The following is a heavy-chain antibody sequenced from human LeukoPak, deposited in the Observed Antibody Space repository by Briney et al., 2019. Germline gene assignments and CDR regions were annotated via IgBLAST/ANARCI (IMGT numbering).Heavy chain of an antibody. J-gene: IGHJ4*02. V-gene: IGHV3-23*01. D-gene: IGHD6-19*01. CDR1: GFAFRNYA. Sequence: GGSLRLSCAASGFAFRNYAMSWVRQAPGKGLEWVSAISGSGGSTYYADSVKGRFTISRDNSKNTLYLQMNSLRAEDTAVYYCAKLAVAGSVDYWGQGTLVTVSS. CDR3: AKLAVAGSVDY. CDR2: ISGSGGST.